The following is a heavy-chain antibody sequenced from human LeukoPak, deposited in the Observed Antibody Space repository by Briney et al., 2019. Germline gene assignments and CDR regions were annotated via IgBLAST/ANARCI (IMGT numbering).Heavy chain of an antibody. V-gene: IGHV3-74*01. CDR3: ARESSYGYEYFDY. CDR2: INSDGSTT. Sequence: PGGSLRLSCAASGSTFSSNWMYWVRQAPGKGLVWVSRINSDGSTTSYVDSVKGRFTISRHNAKNSLYLQMNSLRAEDTAVYYCARESSYGYEYFDYWGQGTLVTVSS. CDR1: GSTFSSNW. D-gene: IGHD5-18*01. J-gene: IGHJ4*02.